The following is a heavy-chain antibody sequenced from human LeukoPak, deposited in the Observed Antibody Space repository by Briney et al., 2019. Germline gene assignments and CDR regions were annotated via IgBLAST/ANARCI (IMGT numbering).Heavy chain of an antibody. CDR1: GFTFSSYV. Sequence: GGSLRLSCAASGFTFSSYVMHWVRQAPGKGLEWVAVIWYDGSNKYYADSVKVRFTISRDNSKNTLYLQMNSLRAEDTAVYYCAKESSSGYYYDAFDIWGQGTMVTVSS. V-gene: IGHV3-33*06. D-gene: IGHD3-22*01. CDR3: AKESSSGYYYDAFDI. CDR2: IWYDGSNK. J-gene: IGHJ3*02.